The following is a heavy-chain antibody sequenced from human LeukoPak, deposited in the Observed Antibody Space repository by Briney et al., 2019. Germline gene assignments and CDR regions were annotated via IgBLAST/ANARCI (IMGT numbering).Heavy chain of an antibody. J-gene: IGHJ4*02. CDR3: AKDGDDCIDF. CDR2: IRYDGGNQ. D-gene: IGHD3-22*01. CDR1: GFTFSRYA. V-gene: IGHV3-30*02. Sequence: GGSLRLSCAASGFTFSRYAMNWVRQAPGKGLEWVAFIRYDGGNQYYADSVKGRFTISRDNSKNTMSLQMNSLRAEDTAVYYCAKDGDDCIDFWGQGTLVTVSS.